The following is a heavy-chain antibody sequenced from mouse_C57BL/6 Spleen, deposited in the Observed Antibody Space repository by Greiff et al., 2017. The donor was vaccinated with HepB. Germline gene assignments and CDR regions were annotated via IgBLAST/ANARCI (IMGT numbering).Heavy chain of an antibody. Sequence: QVQLQQPGAELVRPGSSVKLSCKASGYTFTSYWMHWVKQRPIQGLEWIGNIDPSDSETHYNQKFKDKATLTVDKSSSTAYMQLSSLTSEDSAVYYCARRDGYYVYFDYWGQGTTLTVSS. V-gene: IGHV1-52*01. CDR2: IDPSDSET. CDR3: ARRDGYYVYFDY. D-gene: IGHD2-3*01. J-gene: IGHJ2*01. CDR1: GYTFTSYW.